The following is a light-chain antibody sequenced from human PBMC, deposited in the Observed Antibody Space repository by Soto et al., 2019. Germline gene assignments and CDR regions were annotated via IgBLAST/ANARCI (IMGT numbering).Light chain of an antibody. Sequence: SVLTQPPSASGTPGQRVTISCSGSSSKIGGNTVTWYQQLPGMAPKLLIYSNNQRPSGVPDRFSGSKSGTSASLAISGFQSEDEADYYCAPWDDSLNGRVFGTGTKVTVL. J-gene: IGLJ1*01. CDR3: APWDDSLNGRV. V-gene: IGLV1-44*01. CDR2: SNN. CDR1: SSKIGGNT.